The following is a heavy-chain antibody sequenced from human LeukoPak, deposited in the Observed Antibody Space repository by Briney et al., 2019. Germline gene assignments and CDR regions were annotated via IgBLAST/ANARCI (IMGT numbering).Heavy chain of an antibody. CDR2: ISGSGDAI. J-gene: IGHJ4*02. V-gene: IGHV3-11*01. D-gene: IGHD3-22*01. Sequence: GGSLRLSCVVSGFRFSDYHMSWLRQTPGKGLEFISYISGSGDAIYYTDSVKGRFTISRGNAKNSLYLQLDSLSAEDTAVSYCASLYDSTGFCFDYWGQGALVTVSS. CDR3: ASLYDSTGFCFDY. CDR1: GFRFSDYH.